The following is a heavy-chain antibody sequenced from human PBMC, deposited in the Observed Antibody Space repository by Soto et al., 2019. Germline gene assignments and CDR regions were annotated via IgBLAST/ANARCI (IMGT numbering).Heavy chain of an antibody. CDR3: ARGSGSFVYGMDV. Sequence: QVQLVQSGAEVKKPGASVKVSCNASGYTLSDYFMHWVRQAPGQGLEWMGTINPRGGSTRYAQTFQGRVTMTSDTSTSTVYMELSSLRSDDTAVFYCARGSGSFVYGMDVWGQGTTVTVSS. CDR1: GYTLSDYF. D-gene: IGHD3-10*01. CDR2: INPRGGST. J-gene: IGHJ6*02. V-gene: IGHV1-46*01.